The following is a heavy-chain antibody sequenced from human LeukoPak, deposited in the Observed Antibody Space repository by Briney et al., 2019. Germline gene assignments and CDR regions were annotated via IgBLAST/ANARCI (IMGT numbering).Heavy chain of an antibody. CDR3: AKDREGSYGLDWYDP. D-gene: IGHD2-2*03. CDR2: LSASGSTS. CDR1: GFSLSAYA. Sequence: GGSLRLSCAASGFSLSAYAMSWVRQAPGKGLQWVSTLSASGSTSYYTDSVKGRFNISRDKSKNTLYLQMNSLRAEDTAVYYCAKDREGSYGLDWYDPWGQGTLVTVSS. V-gene: IGHV3-23*01. J-gene: IGHJ5*02.